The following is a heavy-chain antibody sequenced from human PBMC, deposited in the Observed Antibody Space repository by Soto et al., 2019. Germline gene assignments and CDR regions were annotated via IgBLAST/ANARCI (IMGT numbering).Heavy chain of an antibody. D-gene: IGHD6-13*01. J-gene: IGHJ4*02. CDR3: ARTQYSSSWYYFDD. CDR1: GGSISSYY. CDR2: IYYSGST. Sequence: SETLSLTCTVSGGSISSYYWSWIRQPPGKGLEWIGYIYYSGSTNYNPSLKSRVTISVDTSKNQFSLKLSSVTAADTAVYYCARTQYSSSWYYFDDWGQGTLVTVSS. V-gene: IGHV4-59*01.